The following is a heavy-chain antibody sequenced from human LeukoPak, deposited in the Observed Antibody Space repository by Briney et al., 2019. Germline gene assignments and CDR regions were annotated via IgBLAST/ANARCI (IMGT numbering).Heavy chain of an antibody. J-gene: IGHJ4*02. V-gene: IGHV4-30-4*08. Sequence: SQTLSLTCTVSGGSISSGDYYWSWIRQPPGKGLEWIGYIYYSGSAYYNPSLKSRVTISVDTSKNQFSLKLSSVTAADTAVYYCARVLCSGGSCYFDYWGQGTLVTVSS. CDR2: IYYSGSA. CDR1: GGSISSGDYY. CDR3: ARVLCSGGSCYFDY. D-gene: IGHD2-15*01.